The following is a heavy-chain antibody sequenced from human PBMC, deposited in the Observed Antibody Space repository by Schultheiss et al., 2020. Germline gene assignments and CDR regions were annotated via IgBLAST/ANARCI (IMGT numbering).Heavy chain of an antibody. CDR1: GYTFTSYY. D-gene: IGHD5-18*01. Sequence: ASVKVSCKASGYTFTSYYMHWVRQAPGQGLEWMGWISGNNGNTNYAQKLQGRVIMTTDTSTSTAYMELRSLRSDDTAVYYCASQTEDTAMVTGPDYWGQGTLVTVSS. V-gene: IGHV1-18*04. CDR2: ISGNNGNT. CDR3: ASQTEDTAMVTGPDY. J-gene: IGHJ4*02.